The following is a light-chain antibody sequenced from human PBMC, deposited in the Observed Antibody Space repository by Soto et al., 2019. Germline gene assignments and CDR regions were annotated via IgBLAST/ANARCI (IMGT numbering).Light chain of an antibody. Sequence: EIVLTQSPGTLSLSPGERATLPCRASQSVSSNYLAWYQQKPGQAPRLLIYGASSRATGIPDRFSGSGSGTDFTLTISRLEPEDFAVYYCQHYVSSPWTFGQGTKVEIK. CDR1: QSVSSNY. CDR3: QHYVSSPWT. V-gene: IGKV3-20*01. J-gene: IGKJ1*01. CDR2: GAS.